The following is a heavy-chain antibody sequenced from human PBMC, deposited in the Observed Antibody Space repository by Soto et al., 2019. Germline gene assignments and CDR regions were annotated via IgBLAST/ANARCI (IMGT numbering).Heavy chain of an antibody. J-gene: IGHJ4*02. Sequence: PGGSLRLSCAASGFTFSSYGMHWVRQAPGKGLEWVAVISYDGSNKYYADSVKGRFTISRDNSKNTLYLQMNSLRAEDTAVYYCAKDSYDSSGYPRYWGQGTLVTVS. CDR1: GFTFSSYG. D-gene: IGHD3-22*01. V-gene: IGHV3-30*18. CDR3: AKDSYDSSGYPRY. CDR2: ISYDGSNK.